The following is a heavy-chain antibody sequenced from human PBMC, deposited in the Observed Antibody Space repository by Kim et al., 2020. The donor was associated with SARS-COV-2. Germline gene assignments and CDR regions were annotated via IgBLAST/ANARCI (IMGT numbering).Heavy chain of an antibody. CDR1: GYTLTELS. CDR2: FDPEDGET. Sequence: ASVKVSCKVSGYTLTELSMHWVRQAPGKGLEWMGGFDPEDGETIYAQKFQGRVTMTEDTSTDTAYMELSSLRSEDTAVYYCAIRDPAHVTFGGVMTDTQYYYGMDVWGQGTTVTVSS. D-gene: IGHD3-16*01. CDR3: AIRDPAHVTFGGVMTDTQYYYGMDV. V-gene: IGHV1-24*01. J-gene: IGHJ6*02.